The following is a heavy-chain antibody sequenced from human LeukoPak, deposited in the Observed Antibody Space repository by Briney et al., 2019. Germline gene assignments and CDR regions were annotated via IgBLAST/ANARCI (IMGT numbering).Heavy chain of an antibody. Sequence: SVKVSCKASGGTFVSFAISWVRQAPRQGPEWMGRFIPIFGTTNYAQKFQGRLTISTDESTTTAYMELSSLRSEDTAVYYCARGKEQESEVFDIWGQGTMVTVSA. CDR2: FIPIFGTT. V-gene: IGHV1-69*05. CDR1: GGTFVSFA. J-gene: IGHJ3*02. CDR3: ARGKEQESEVFDI. D-gene: IGHD1/OR15-1a*01.